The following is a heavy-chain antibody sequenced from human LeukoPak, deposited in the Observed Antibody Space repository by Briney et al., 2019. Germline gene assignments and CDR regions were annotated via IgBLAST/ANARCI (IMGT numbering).Heavy chain of an antibody. CDR2: VSYDGGNK. CDR1: GFTFSSYA. J-gene: IGHJ4*02. CDR3: ARDLHGDYYFDY. Sequence: GGSLRLSCAASGFTFSSYAMHWVRQAPGKGLEWVAVVSYDGGNKYYADSVKGRFTISRDNSKNTLYLQMNSLRAEDTAVYYCARDLHGDYYFDYWGQGTLVTVSS. V-gene: IGHV3-30*04. D-gene: IGHD4-17*01.